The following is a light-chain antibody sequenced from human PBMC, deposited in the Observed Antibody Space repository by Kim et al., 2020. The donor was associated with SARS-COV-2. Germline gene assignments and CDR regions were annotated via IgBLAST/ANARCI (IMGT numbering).Light chain of an antibody. CDR3: QQFNNWPRT. J-gene: IGKJ1*01. V-gene: IGKV3-15*01. Sequence: EIVMTQSPSTLSVSPGERATISCRASQSISSNLVWYQQKPGQAPSLLIYGASTRANGIPARFSGSGSGTEFTLTISSLQSEDFAVYYCQQFNNWPRTFGQGTKVDIK. CDR1: QSISSN. CDR2: GAS.